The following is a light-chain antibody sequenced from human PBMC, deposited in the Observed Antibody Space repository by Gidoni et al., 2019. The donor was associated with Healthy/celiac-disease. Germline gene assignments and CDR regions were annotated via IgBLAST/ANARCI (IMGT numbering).Light chain of an antibody. V-gene: IGKV1-6*01. J-gene: IGKJ1*01. CDR1: QGIRND. CDR3: LQDYNYPWT. Sequence: AIQMTQSPSSLSASVGDRVTITCRASQGIRNDLGWYQQKTGKAPKLLMYAASSLQSGVPSRFSGSGSGTDFTLTISSLQPEDFATYYCLQDYNYPWTFGQXTKVEI. CDR2: AAS.